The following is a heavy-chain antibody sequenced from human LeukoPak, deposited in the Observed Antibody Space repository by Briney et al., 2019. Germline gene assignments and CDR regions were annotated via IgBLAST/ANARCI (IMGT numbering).Heavy chain of an antibody. CDR1: GGSFSGYY. J-gene: IGHJ6*02. Sequence: SETLSLTCAVYGGSFSGYYWSWIRQPPGKGLEWIGEINHSGSTNYNPSLKSRVTISVDTSKNQFSLKLSSVTAADTAVYYCARVHDILTGYFWINGVDVWGQGTTVTVSS. CDR2: INHSGST. CDR3: ARVHDILTGYFWINGVDV. D-gene: IGHD3-9*01. V-gene: IGHV4-34*01.